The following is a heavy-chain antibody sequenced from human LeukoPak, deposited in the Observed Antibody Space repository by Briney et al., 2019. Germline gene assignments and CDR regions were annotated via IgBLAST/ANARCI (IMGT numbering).Heavy chain of an antibody. CDR2: IGTDGSSE. D-gene: IGHD5-12*01. CDR3: SRAGMYSGYKVFDP. Sequence: GGSLRLSCAASRFIFSNYYMSWIRQTPGKGLQWIANIGTDGSSENYADSAKGRFTISRDNARNSLFLQTSSLRVEDTAVYFCSRAGMYSGYKVFDPWGQGTLVTVAS. J-gene: IGHJ5*02. V-gene: IGHV3-11*01. CDR1: RFIFSNYY.